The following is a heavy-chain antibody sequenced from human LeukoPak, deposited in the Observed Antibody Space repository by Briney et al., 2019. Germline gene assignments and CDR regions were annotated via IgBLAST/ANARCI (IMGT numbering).Heavy chain of an antibody. Sequence: PSETLSLTCAVYGGSFSGYYWSWIRQPPGKGLEWIGEINHSGSTNYNPSLKSRVTISVDTSKNQFSLKLSSVTAADTAVYYCARAYYDFWRGYQFDYWGQGTLVTVSS. CDR3: ARAYYDFWRGYQFDY. V-gene: IGHV4-34*01. CDR1: GGSFSGYY. D-gene: IGHD3-3*01. CDR2: INHSGST. J-gene: IGHJ4*02.